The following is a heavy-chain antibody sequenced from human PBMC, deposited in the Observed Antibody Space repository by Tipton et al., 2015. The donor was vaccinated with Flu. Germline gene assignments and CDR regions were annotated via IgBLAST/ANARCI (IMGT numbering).Heavy chain of an antibody. J-gene: IGHJ6*03. V-gene: IGHV4-39*01. D-gene: IGHD2-2*01. Sequence: TLSLTCTVSGGSISSSSYYWGWIRQPPGKGLEWIGSIYYSGSTYYNPSLKSRVTISVDTSKNQFSLKLSSVTAADTAVYYCASSPCSSTSCLYYYYMDVWGKGTTVTVSS. CDR1: GGSISSSSYY. CDR3: ASSPCSSTSCLYYYYMDV. CDR2: IYYSGST.